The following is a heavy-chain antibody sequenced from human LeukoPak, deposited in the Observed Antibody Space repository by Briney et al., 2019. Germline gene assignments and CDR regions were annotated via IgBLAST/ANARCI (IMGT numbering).Heavy chain of an antibody. CDR3: ARSYDILTGLDY. J-gene: IGHJ4*02. V-gene: IGHV4-59*01. CDR2: MYYSGNT. CDR1: VDSISGYY. D-gene: IGHD3-9*01. Sequence: SETLSLTCTVSVDSISGYYWSWIRQPPGKGLEWIGYMYYSGNTNYNPSLKGRLTTSLDTSKNQFSLKLSSVTAADTAVYYCARSYDILTGLDYWGQGTLVTVSS.